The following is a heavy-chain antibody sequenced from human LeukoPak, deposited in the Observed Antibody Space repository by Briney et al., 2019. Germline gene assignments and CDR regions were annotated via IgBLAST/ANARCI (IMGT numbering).Heavy chain of an antibody. Sequence: PSQTLSLTCTVSGGSISSDSYYWSWIRQPAGKGLEWIGRIYTSGSTNYNPSLKSRVTISVDTSKNQFSLKLSSVTAADTAVYYCARDLGYCSSTSCYVWFDPWGQGTLVTVSS. CDR2: IYTSGST. CDR3: ARDLGYCSSTSCYVWFDP. CDR1: GGSISSDSYY. D-gene: IGHD2-2*01. V-gene: IGHV4-61*02. J-gene: IGHJ5*02.